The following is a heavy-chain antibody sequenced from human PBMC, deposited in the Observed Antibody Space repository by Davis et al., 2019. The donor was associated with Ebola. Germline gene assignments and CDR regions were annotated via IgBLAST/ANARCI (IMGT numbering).Heavy chain of an antibody. D-gene: IGHD3-9*01. CDR1: CYTFPTSS. V-gene: IGHV1-18*01. J-gene: IGHJ4*02. Sequence: APVKVSCKSSCYTFPTSSLVWVRQAPGLGLEWMGWISGFNTNTNFAQKFQGRVTVSKYTSTNTAYMDLRSLTSDDTAIYYCARAPNYDVLTGTSPYYFDYWGQGTLVTVSS. CDR2: ISGFNTNT. CDR3: ARAPNYDVLTGTSPYYFDY.